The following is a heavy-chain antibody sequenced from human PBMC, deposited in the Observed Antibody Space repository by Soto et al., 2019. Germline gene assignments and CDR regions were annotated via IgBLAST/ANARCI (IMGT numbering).Heavy chain of an antibody. CDR2: ISGSGGST. J-gene: IGHJ6*02. D-gene: IGHD5-18*01. CDR3: AKGIQLWFQDYYYGMDV. V-gene: IGHV3-23*01. CDR1: GFTFSSYA. Sequence: PGGSLRLSCAASGFTFSSYAMSWVRQAPGKGLEWVSAISGSGGSTYYADSVKGRFTISRDNSKNTLYLQMNSLRAEDTAVYYCAKGIQLWFQDYYYGMDVWGQGTTVTVSS.